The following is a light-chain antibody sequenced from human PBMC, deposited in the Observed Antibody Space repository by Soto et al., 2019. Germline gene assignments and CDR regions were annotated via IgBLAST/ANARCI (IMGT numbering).Light chain of an antibody. J-gene: IGKJ1*01. V-gene: IGKV1-39*01. CDR1: QSIRNY. CDR3: QQTDSTPQT. Sequence: DIQMTQSPSSLSASVVDRVTISCRASQSIRNYVSWYQQKPGTAPKLLIRAASTLQSGVPSRFSGSGSGTDFTLTISSLPIEDFATYFCQQTDSTPQTFGQGTNVEI. CDR2: AAS.